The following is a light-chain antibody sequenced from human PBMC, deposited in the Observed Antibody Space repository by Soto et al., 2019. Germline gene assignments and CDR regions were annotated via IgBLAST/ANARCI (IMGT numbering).Light chain of an antibody. CDR3: LQDYGDSWT. CDR2: AAS. Sequence: QMTQSPSSLSASVGEKIIITCRASRDVGSDVSWYQQKPGQAPKLLIYAASNLYTAVPSRFSGSRSVTEFTLTISSLQPEDFASYYCLQDYGDSWTFGQGTKVEIE. CDR1: RDVGSD. V-gene: IGKV1-6*01. J-gene: IGKJ1*01.